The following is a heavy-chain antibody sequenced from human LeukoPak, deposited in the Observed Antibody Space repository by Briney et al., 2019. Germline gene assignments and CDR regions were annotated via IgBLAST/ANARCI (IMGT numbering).Heavy chain of an antibody. V-gene: IGHV3-30*02. D-gene: IGHD2-21*02. CDR3: ANPLCGGDCYSGFGAFDI. CDR2: IRYDGSNK. CDR1: GFTFSSYG. Sequence: GGSLRLSCAASGFTFSSYGMHWVRQAPGKGLEWVAFIRYDGSNKYYADSVKGRFTISRDNSKNTLYLQMNSLRAEDTAVYYCANPLCGGDCYSGFGAFDIWGQGTMVTVSS. J-gene: IGHJ3*02.